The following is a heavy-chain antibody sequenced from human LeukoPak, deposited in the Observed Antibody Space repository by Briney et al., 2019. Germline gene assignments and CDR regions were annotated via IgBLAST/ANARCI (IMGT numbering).Heavy chain of an antibody. Sequence: SCKTSGYTFTSYGISWVRQAPGKGLEWVAVISYDGSNKYYADSVKGRFTISRDNSKNTLYLKMNSLRAEDTAVYYCAKDVSALSHYYGMDVWGQGTTVTVSS. D-gene: IGHD2/OR15-2a*01. CDR3: AKDVSALSHYYGMDV. CDR1: GYTFTSYG. V-gene: IGHV3-30*18. CDR2: ISYDGSNK. J-gene: IGHJ6*02.